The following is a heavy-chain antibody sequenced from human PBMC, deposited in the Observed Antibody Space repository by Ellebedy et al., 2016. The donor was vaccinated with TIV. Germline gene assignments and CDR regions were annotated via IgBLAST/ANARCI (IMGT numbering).Heavy chain of an antibody. V-gene: IGHV2-70*17. CDR1: GFSLSTSGMS. CDR3: ARIGSHGVWGFDY. D-gene: IGHD2-8*01. CDR2: IDWDDDK. J-gene: IGHJ4*02. Sequence: SGPTLVKPTQTLTLTCTFSGFSLSTSGMSVSWIRQPPGKALEWLARIDWDDDKFYSTSLRTRLTISKDTSKNQVVLTLTQTDPVDTAIYFCARIGSHGVWGFDYWGQGTLVTVSS.